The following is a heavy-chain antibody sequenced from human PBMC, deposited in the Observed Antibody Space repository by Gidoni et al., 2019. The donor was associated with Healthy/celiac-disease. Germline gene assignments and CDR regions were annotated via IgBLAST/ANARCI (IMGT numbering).Heavy chain of an antibody. CDR1: GYTFTSYD. Sequence: QVQLVQSGAEVKKPGASVKVSCKASGYTFTSYDINWVRQATGQGLEWMGWMNPNSGNTGYAQKFQGRVTMTRNTSISTAYMELSSLRSEDTAVYYCARGAWRYSSSSRGNWFDPWGQGTLVTVSS. D-gene: IGHD6-6*01. J-gene: IGHJ5*02. CDR3: ARGAWRYSSSSRGNWFDP. V-gene: IGHV1-8*01. CDR2: MNPNSGNT.